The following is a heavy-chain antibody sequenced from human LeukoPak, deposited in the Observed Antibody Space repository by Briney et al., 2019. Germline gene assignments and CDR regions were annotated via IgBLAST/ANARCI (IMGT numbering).Heavy chain of an antibody. CDR1: GFTFSSYA. CDR3: TAGALVY. D-gene: IGHD3-3*02. Sequence: GGSLRLSCAASGFTFSSYAMSWVRQAPGKGLEWVSTISGSDDSTYYADSVRGRFTISRDNAKNSLYLQMNSLRAEDTAVYYCTAGALVYWGRGTLINVSS. CDR2: ISGSDDST. J-gene: IGHJ4*02. V-gene: IGHV3-23*01.